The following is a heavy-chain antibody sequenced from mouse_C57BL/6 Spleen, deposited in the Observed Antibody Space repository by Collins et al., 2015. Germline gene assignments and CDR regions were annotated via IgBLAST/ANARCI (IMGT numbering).Heavy chain of an antibody. D-gene: IGHD1-1*01. V-gene: IGHV1S34*01. CDR3: ARDSTVVEGYWYFDV. Sequence: LVKTGASVKISCKASGYSFTGYYMHWVRQSHGKSLEWIGSISCYNGATTYNQKFKGKATFTVDTSSSTAYIQFNSLTSEDSAVHYCARDSTVVEGYWYFDVWGAGTTVTVSS. CDR2: ISCYNGAT. CDR1: GYSFTGYY. J-gene: IGHJ1*01.